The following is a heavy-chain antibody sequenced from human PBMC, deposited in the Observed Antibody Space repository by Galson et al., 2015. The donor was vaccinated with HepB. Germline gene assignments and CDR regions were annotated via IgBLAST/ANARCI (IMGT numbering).Heavy chain of an antibody. V-gene: IGHV4-39*01. CDR2: IYYSGTT. CDR3: ARIRETTMVTQIDY. J-gene: IGHJ4*02. D-gene: IGHD4-23*01. CDR1: GGSISSSNDY. Sequence: LSLTCTVSGGSISSSNDYWGWIRQPPGKGLEWIGSIYYSGTTYYNPSLKSRVTISVDTSKNQFSLKLSSVTAADTAVYYCARIRETTMVTQIDYWGQGTLVTVSS.